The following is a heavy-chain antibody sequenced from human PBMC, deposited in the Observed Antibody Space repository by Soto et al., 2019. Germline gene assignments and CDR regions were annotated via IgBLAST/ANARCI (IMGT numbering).Heavy chain of an antibody. D-gene: IGHD6-13*01. CDR1: GFTFSSYS. CDR2: ISSSSSYI. Sequence: GGSLRLSCAASGFTFSSYSMNWVRQAPGKGLEWVSSISSSSSYIYYADSVKGRFTISRDNAKNSLYLQMNSLRAEDTAVYYCARAPTGIAAAGTIWFDPWGQGTLVTVSS. J-gene: IGHJ5*02. CDR3: ARAPTGIAAAGTIWFDP. V-gene: IGHV3-21*01.